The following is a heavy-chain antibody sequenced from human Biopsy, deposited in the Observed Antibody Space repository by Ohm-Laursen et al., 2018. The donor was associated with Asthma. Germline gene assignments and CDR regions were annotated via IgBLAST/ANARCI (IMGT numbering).Heavy chain of an antibody. V-gene: IGHV4-34*01. CDR1: GGSFSNYY. D-gene: IGHD3-3*01. CDR2: SNQGGSP. CDR3: ASGPEWYGLDV. Sequence: TLSLTWAVSGGSFSNYYWTWIRQPPGKGLEWIGESNQGGSPTFNPSLKSRVTISRDTSKNQLSLKLRSVTAADTAVYYCASGPEWYGLDVWGQGTTVTVSS. J-gene: IGHJ6*02.